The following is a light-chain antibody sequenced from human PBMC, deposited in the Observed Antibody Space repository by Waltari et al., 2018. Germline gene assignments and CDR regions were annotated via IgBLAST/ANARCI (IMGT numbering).Light chain of an antibody. Sequence: SYELTQPPSISVSPGQTARITCSGDALPKLYAYWYQQKQGQAPLLLIYKDCESPSGIPYHFSSSNSGKTVTLTISGVQAEDGSDYYCQSADSSGTYVFGLGTKVTVL. CDR3: QSADSSGTYV. CDR2: KDC. J-gene: IGLJ1*01. CDR1: ALPKLY. V-gene: IGLV3-25*03.